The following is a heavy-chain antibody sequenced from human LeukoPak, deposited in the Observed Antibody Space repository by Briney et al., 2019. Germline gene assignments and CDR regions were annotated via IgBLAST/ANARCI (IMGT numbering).Heavy chain of an antibody. CDR2: IYHSGGT. D-gene: IGHD3-3*01. V-gene: IGHV4-30-2*01. Sequence: SQTLSLTCTVSGGSISSGGYYWSWIRQPPGKGLEWIGYIYHSGGTYYNPSLKSRVTISVDRSKNQFSLKLSSVTAADTAVYYCASALGDFKSVFDYYYMDVWGKGTTVTVSS. CDR1: GGSISSGGYY. CDR3: ASALGDFKSVFDYYYMDV. J-gene: IGHJ6*03.